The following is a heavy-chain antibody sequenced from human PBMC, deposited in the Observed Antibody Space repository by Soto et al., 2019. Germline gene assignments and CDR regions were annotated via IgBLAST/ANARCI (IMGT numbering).Heavy chain of an antibody. V-gene: IGHV3-23*01. CDR2: ITIGGSYT. D-gene: IGHD2-21*01. Sequence: GGSLRLSCAASGFSFGNFAMGWVRQAPGQGLEWVASITIGGSYTTYADSVRGRFVISRDNAKNILNLQMSSLRDDDTAVYSCAKWSRSDVFWGRGTLVTVSS. CDR3: AKWSRSDVF. CDR1: GFSFGNFA. J-gene: IGHJ1*01.